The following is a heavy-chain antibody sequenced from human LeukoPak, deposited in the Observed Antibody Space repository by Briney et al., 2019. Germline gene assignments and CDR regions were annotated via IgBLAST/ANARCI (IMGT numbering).Heavy chain of an antibody. J-gene: IGHJ4*02. CDR2: IRYDGSNN. CDR3: AKDAGYSGYE. Sequence: PGGSLRLSCAASGFTFSSCGMHWVRQAPGKGLEWVAFIRYDGSNNYYADSVKGRFSISRDNSKNTLYLQMNSLRAEDTAVYYCAKDAGYSGYEWGQGILVTVSS. CDR1: GFTFSSCG. D-gene: IGHD5-12*01. V-gene: IGHV3-30*02.